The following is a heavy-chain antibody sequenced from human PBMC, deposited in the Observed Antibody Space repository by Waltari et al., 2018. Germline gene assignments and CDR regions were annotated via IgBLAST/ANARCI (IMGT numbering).Heavy chain of an antibody. Sequence: QVQVVESGGGVVKPGRSLRLSCAASGFKFSDYAMHWIRQAPGKGLDWVAVISYDGSNEYYADSVKGRFTISRDNSKNTLYLQMNSLRTEDTAVYYCARLDYWGQGTLVTVSS. CDR2: ISYDGSNE. CDR1: GFKFSDYA. V-gene: IGHV3-30*04. CDR3: ARLDY. J-gene: IGHJ4*02.